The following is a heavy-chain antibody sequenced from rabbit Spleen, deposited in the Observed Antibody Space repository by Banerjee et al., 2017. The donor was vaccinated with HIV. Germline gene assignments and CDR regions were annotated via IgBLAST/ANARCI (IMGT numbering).Heavy chain of an antibody. J-gene: IGHJ2*01. V-gene: IGHV1S40*01. Sequence: QSLGESGGDLVKPGASLALTCTASGFSFSSNWVCWVRQAPGKGLEWIACIDTSDGDTYDANWPKGRFTISKASSTTVTLQMTSLTAADTATYFCASNYVNVFDPWGPGTLVTVS. CDR3: ASNYVNVFDP. D-gene: IGHD1-1*01. CDR1: GFSFSSNW. CDR2: IDTSDGDT.